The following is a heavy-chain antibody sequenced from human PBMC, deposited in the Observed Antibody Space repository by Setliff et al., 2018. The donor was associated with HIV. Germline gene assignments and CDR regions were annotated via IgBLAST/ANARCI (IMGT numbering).Heavy chain of an antibody. V-gene: IGHV4-31*03. CDR1: GGSINNDIYF. Sequence: SETLSLTCTVSGGSINNDIYFWSWIRQYPGRGLEWIGYIYYSGSTYYNPSLKSRITISVDTSKNQFSLRLSSVTAADTAVYYCARSGSSSPYYFDYWGQGTLVTVSS. CDR3: ARSGSSSPYYFDY. D-gene: IGHD6-6*01. CDR2: IYYSGST. J-gene: IGHJ4*02.